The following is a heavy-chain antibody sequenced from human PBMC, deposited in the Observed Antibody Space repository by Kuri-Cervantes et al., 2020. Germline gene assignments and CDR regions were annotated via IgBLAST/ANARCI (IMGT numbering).Heavy chain of an antibody. V-gene: IGHV4-61*01. CDR2: IYYSGST. CDR1: GGSVSSGSYY. CDR3: ARDSSSYYYYGMDV. D-gene: IGHD6-6*01. J-gene: IGHJ6*02. Sequence: SETLSLTCTVSGGSVSSGSYYWSWIRQPPGKGLEWIGYIYYSGSTNYNPSIKIRVTISVDTSKNQFSLMLISVTAADTAVYYCARDSSSYYYYGMDVWGQGTTVTVSS.